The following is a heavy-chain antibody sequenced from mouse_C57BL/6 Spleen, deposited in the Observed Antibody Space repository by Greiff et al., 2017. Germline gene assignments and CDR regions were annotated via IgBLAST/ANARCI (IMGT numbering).Heavy chain of an antibody. D-gene: IGHD2-1*01. CDR2: SRNKANDYTT. J-gene: IGHJ2*01. CDR1: GFTFSDFY. V-gene: IGHV7-1*01. CDR3: ARDASYGSGTFDY. Sequence: EVKLVESGGGLVQSGRSLRLSCATSGFTFSDFYMEWVRQAPGKGLEWIAASRNKANDYTTEYSASVKGRFIVSRDTSQSILYLQMNALRAEDTAIYYCARDASYGSGTFDYWGQGTTLTVSS.